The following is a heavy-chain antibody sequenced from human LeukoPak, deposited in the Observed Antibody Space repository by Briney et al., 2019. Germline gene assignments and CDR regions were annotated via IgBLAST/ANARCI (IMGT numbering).Heavy chain of an antibody. D-gene: IGHD6-6*01. CDR1: GGSISSYY. CDR3: ARTYSSSSNDY. J-gene: IGHJ4*02. V-gene: IGHV4-59*01. CDR2: IYYSGST. Sequence: SETLSLTCTVSGGSISSYYWSWIRQPPGKGLEWIGYIYYSGSTNYNPSLKSRVTISVDTSKNQFSLKLSPVTAADTAVYYCARTYSSSSNDYWGQGTLVTVSS.